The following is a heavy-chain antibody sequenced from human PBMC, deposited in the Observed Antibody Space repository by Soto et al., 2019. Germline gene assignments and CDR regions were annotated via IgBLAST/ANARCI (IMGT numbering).Heavy chain of an antibody. V-gene: IGHV4-59*01. CDR2: IYYSGST. CDR3: ARATVSYYYYYMDV. D-gene: IGHD4-17*01. J-gene: IGHJ6*03. CDR1: GDSISSYY. Sequence: SETLSLTCTVSGDSISSYYWSWIRQPPGKGLEWIGYIYYSGSTNYNPSLKSRVTISVDTSKNQFSPKLSSVTAADTAVYYCARATVSYYYYYMDVWGKGTTVTVSS.